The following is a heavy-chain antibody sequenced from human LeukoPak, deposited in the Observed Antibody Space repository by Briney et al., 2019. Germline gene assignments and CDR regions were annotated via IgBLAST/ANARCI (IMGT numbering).Heavy chain of an antibody. D-gene: IGHD1-26*01. CDR1: GFTFSSYS. CDR3: ARDLSGSFGY. CDR2: ISSCSSYI. V-gene: IGHV3-21*01. J-gene: IGHJ4*02. Sequence: GGSLRLSCAASGFTFSSYSMNWVRQAPGDGLEWVSSISSCSSYISYADSVKDRFTISRDNAKTSLYLQMNSLRAEDTAVYYCARDLSGSFGYWGQGTLVTVSS.